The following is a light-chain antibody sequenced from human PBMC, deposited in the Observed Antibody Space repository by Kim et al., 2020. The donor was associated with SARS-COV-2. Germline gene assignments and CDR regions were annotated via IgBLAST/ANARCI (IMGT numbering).Light chain of an antibody. V-gene: IGKV4-1*01. CDR2: WAS. CDR3: HQYYSSPF. J-gene: IGKJ3*01. Sequence: DIVMTQSPDSLAVSLGERATISCKSSQSVLFSSNNKSYLAWFQQKPGQPPKLLIYWASTRESGVPDRFTGSGSGTDFTLTIDNLQAEDVAVYYCHQYYSSPFFGPGTKVDIK. CDR1: QSVLFSSNNKSY.